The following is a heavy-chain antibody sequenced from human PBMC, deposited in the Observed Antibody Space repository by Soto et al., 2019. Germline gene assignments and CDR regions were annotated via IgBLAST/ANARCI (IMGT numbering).Heavy chain of an antibody. CDR3: ARDPPYSSGWYAGFDP. Sequence: QVQLVQSGAEVKKPGASVKVSCKASGYTFTGYGISWVRQAPGQGLEWMGWISAYNGNTNYAQKLQGRVTMTTDTSTSTAYVELRSLRSDDTAVYYCARDPPYSSGWYAGFDPWGQGTLVTVSS. J-gene: IGHJ5*02. CDR2: ISAYNGNT. D-gene: IGHD6-19*01. CDR1: GYTFTGYG. V-gene: IGHV1-18*01.